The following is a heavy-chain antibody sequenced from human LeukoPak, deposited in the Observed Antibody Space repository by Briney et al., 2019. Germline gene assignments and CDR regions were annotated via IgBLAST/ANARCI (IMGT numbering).Heavy chain of an antibody. CDR2: IIPILGIA. Sequence: ASVKVSCKASGGTFSSYAISWVRQAPGQGLEWMGRIIPILGIANYAQKFQGRVTITADKSTSTAYMELSSLRSEDTAVYYCARVSAGQQPTREFDYWGQGTLVTVSS. D-gene: IGHD6-13*01. J-gene: IGHJ4*02. V-gene: IGHV1-69*04. CDR3: ARVSAGQQPTREFDY. CDR1: GGTFSSYA.